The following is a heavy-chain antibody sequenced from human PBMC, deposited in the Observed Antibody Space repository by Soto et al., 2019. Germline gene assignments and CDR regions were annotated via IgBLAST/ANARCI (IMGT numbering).Heavy chain of an antibody. CDR1: GGSISSYY. CDR2: IYHSANT. CDR3: ARVPDY. J-gene: IGHJ4*02. Sequence: PSETLSLTCTVSGGSISSYYWGWIRQPPGKGLEWIGYIYHSANTYYNPSLKSRVTISVDRSKNQFSLKLSSVTAADTAVYYCARVPDYWGQGTLVTSPQ. V-gene: IGHV4-59*12.